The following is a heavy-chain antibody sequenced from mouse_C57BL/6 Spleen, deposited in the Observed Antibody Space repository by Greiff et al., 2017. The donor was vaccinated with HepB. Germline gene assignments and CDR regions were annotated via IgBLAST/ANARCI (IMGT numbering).Heavy chain of an antibody. V-gene: IGHV5-17*01. CDR1: GFTFSDYG. Sequence: EVMLVESGGGLVKPGGSLKLSCAASGFTFSDYGMHWVRQAPEKGLEWVAYISSGSSTIYYADTVNGRFTISRDNAKNTLFLQMTSLRSEDTAMYYCARTGYYGYYFDYWGQGTTLTVSS. D-gene: IGHD1-1*01. J-gene: IGHJ2*01. CDR2: ISSGSSTI. CDR3: ARTGYYGYYFDY.